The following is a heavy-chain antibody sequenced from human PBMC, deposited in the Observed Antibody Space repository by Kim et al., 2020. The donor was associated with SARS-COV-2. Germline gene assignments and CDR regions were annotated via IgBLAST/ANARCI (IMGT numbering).Heavy chain of an antibody. J-gene: IGHJ4*02. CDR1: GFTFGDYA. CDR2: ISWNSGSI. Sequence: GGSLRLSCAASGFTFGDYAMHWVRQAPGKGLEWVSGISWNSGSIGYADSVKGRFTISRDNAKNSLYLQMNSLRAEDTALYYCVPDIVVVVAATRFDYWGQGTLVTVSS. D-gene: IGHD2-15*01. CDR3: VPDIVVVVAATRFDY. V-gene: IGHV3-9*01.